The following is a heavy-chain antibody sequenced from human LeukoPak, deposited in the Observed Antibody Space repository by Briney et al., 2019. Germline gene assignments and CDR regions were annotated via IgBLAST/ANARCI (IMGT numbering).Heavy chain of an antibody. J-gene: IGHJ4*02. V-gene: IGHV4-59*01. D-gene: IGHD1-1*01. CDR1: GGSISSYY. CDR3: ARDLNYYFDY. Sequence: SETLSLTCAVSGGSISSYYWSWIRQPPGKGLEWIGYIYYSGSTNYNPSLKSRVTISVDTSKNQFSLKLSSVTAADTAVYYCARDLNYYFDYWGQGTLVTVSS. CDR2: IYYSGST.